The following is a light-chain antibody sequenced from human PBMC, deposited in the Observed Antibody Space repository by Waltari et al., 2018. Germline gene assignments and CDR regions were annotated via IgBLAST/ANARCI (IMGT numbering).Light chain of an antibody. J-gene: IGKJ1*01. V-gene: IGKV1-6*01. CDR2: GAS. CDR3: LQDYNYPRT. Sequence: AIQMTQSPSSLSAFVGDRVTITCRASQDIRSDLGWYQQKPGTAPKLLIYGASKLQSGVPSRFRGSGSGTDFTLTISRLQPEDFATYYCLQDYNYPRTFGRGTKVEIK. CDR1: QDIRSD.